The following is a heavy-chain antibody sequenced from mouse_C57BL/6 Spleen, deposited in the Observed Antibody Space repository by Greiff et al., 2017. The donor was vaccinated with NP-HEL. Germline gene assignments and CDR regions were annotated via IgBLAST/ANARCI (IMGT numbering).Heavy chain of an antibody. D-gene: IGHD1-1*01. V-gene: IGHV14-4*01. Sequence: VQLQQSGAELVRPGASVKLSCTASGFNIKDDYMHWVKQRPEQGLEWIGWIDPENGDTEYASKFQGKATITADTSSNTAYLQLSSLTSEDTAVYYCTHYYGSSYVWFAYWGQGTLVTVSA. J-gene: IGHJ3*01. CDR3: THYYGSSYVWFAY. CDR1: GFNIKDDY. CDR2: IDPENGDT.